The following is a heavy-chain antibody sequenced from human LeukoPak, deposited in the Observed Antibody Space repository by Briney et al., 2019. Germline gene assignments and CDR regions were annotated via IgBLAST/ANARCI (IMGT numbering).Heavy chain of an antibody. V-gene: IGHV3-30*18. CDR1: GFTFSSYG. CDR2: ISYDGSKK. J-gene: IGHJ4*02. D-gene: IGHD4-17*01. CDR3: AKDRDYGDYVSAGDY. Sequence: PGRSLRLSCAASGFTFSSYGMHWVRQAPGKGLEGGAVISYDGSKKYYADSVKARFTIPRDNSNNTLYLQMTSLRAEDTAVYYCAKDRDYGDYVSAGDYWGQGTLVTVSS.